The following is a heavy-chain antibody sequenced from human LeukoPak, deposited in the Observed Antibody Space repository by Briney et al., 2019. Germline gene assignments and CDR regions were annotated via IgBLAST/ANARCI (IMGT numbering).Heavy chain of an antibody. CDR3: AKGPVVPIATYFFDF. CDR1: GFTFSSYA. CDR2: VSGSGDTT. V-gene: IGHV3-23*01. D-gene: IGHD2-2*01. J-gene: IGHJ4*02. Sequence: PGGSLRLSCAASGFTFSSYAMTWVRQAPGKGLEWVSAVSGSGDTTYYAGSVQGRFSISRDNSKNTLYVQMNSLSPEDTAIYYCAKGPVVPIATYFFDFWGPGTLVIVSS.